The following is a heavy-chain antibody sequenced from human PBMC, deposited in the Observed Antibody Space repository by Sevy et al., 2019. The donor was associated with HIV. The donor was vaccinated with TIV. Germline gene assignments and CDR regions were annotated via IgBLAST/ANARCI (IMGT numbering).Heavy chain of an antibody. CDR3: AKGDSTFYGMDV. J-gene: IGHJ6*02. CDR1: GFTFSSYW. D-gene: IGHD6-13*01. CDR2: IKGDGSER. Sequence: GGSLRLSCAASGFTFSSYWMTWVRQAPGKGLEWVANIKGDGSERYYVDSVRGRFTISRDKSKNTLYLQMNNLRAEDTAVYYCAKGDSTFYGMDVWGQGTTVTVSS. V-gene: IGHV3-7*03.